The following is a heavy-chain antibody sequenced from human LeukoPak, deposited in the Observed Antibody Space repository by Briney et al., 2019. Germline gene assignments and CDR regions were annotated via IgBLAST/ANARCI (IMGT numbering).Heavy chain of an antibody. Sequence: GSLLLSCAASGFTFSSYAMHWVRQAPGKGLEYVSAISSNGGSTYYANSVKGRFTISRDNSKNTLYLQMGSLRAEDMAVYYCARVNSSGWYCFDYWGQGTLVTVSS. J-gene: IGHJ4*02. V-gene: IGHV3-64*01. D-gene: IGHD6-19*01. CDR1: GFTFSSYA. CDR3: ARVNSSGWYCFDY. CDR2: ISSNGGST.